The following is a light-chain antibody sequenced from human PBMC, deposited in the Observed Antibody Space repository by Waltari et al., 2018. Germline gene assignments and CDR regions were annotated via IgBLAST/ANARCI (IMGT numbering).Light chain of an antibody. CDR2: AAS. Sequence: DIQMTQSPSSLSASVGDRVTITCRASQGISNYLAWYQQKPGKVPKLLIYAASTLQSGDPSRFSGSGSGTELTLTISSLQPEYVATYYCQKYHSARVTFGQGTKLEIK. J-gene: IGKJ2*01. V-gene: IGKV1-27*01. CDR3: QKYHSARVT. CDR1: QGISNY.